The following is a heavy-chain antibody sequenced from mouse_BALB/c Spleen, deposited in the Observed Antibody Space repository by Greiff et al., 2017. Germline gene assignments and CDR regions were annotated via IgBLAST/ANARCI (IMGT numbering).Heavy chain of an antibody. CDR1: GFTFTSFG. D-gene: IGHD3-1*01. V-gene: IGHV5-17*02. J-gene: IGHJ3*01. CDR3: DRHGFAY. CDR2: ISSGSSTI. Sequence: EVMLVESGGGLVQPGGSRKLSCAASGFTFTSFGMHWVRQAPEKGLEWVAYISSGSSTIYYADTLKGRFTISRDNTKNTLFLQMTSLRSEDTAMYYCDRHGFAYWGQGTLLTVSA.